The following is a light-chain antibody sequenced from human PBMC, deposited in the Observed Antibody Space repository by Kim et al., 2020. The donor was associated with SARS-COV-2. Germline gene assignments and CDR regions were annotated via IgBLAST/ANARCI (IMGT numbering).Light chain of an antibody. CDR2: EGS. Sequence: SYELTQPPSVSVSPGQTAIITCSGDKVGDKYACWYQQKSGQSPVLVIYEGSERPSGIPERFSGSKSGATATLTISGAQATDEADYYCQAWDDRTVIFGGGTQLTVL. CDR3: QAWDDRTVI. J-gene: IGLJ2*01. V-gene: IGLV3-1*01. CDR1: KVGDKY.